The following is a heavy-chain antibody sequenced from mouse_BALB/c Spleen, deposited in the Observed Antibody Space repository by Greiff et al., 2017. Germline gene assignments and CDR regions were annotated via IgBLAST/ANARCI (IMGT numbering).Heavy chain of an antibody. CDR1: GFTFSSYG. CDR2: INSNGGST. J-gene: IGHJ3*01. V-gene: IGHV5-6-3*01. D-gene: IGHD2-4*01. CDR3: AREGLRRGGWFAY. Sequence: EVKLVESGGGLVQPGGSLKLSCAASGFTFSSYGMSWVRQTPDKRLELVATINSNGGSTYYPDSVKGRFTISRDNAKNTLYLQMSSLKSEDTAMYYCAREGLRRGGWFAYWGQGTLVTVSA.